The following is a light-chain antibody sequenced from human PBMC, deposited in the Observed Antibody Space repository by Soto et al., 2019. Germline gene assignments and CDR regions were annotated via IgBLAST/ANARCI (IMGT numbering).Light chain of an antibody. CDR3: CSYAGSSTLNVV. CDR2: EGS. J-gene: IGLJ2*01. V-gene: IGLV2-23*01. CDR1: SSDVVSYNL. Sequence: QSVLTQPASVSGSPGQSITISCTGTSSDVVSYNLVSWYQQHPGKAPKLMIYEGSKRPSGVSNRFSGSKSGNTASLTISGLQAEDEADYYCCSYAGSSTLNVVFGGGTKVTVL.